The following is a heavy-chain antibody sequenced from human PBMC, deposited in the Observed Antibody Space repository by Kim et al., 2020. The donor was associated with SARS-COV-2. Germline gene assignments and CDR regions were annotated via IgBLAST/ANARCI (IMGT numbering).Heavy chain of an antibody. V-gene: IGHV3-7*03. Sequence: LSLTCAASGFTFGSYWMTWVRQAPGKGLEWVANIKQDGSQKYYVDSVKGRFTISRDDAKNSLYLQMNSLRAEDTAVYYCARTVTGTTESFEYWGQGT. J-gene: IGHJ1*01. CDR3: ARTVTGTTESFEY. D-gene: IGHD6-19*01. CDR2: IKQDGSQK. CDR1: GFTFGSYW.